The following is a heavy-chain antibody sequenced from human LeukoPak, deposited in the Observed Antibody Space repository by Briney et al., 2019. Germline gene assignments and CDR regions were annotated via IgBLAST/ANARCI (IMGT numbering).Heavy chain of an antibody. J-gene: IGHJ4*02. CDR2: INPTSTSI. CDR3: AKVQYSSGWYDIDY. D-gene: IGHD6-19*01. CDR1: GFTFSDFS. Sequence: KPGGSLRLSCAASGFTFSDFSINWVRQAPGKGLEWVSSINPTSTSIYYADAVRGRFTISRDNAKSSLYLQMNSLRAGDTAVYYCAKVQYSSGWYDIDYWGQGTLVTVSS. V-gene: IGHV3-21*01.